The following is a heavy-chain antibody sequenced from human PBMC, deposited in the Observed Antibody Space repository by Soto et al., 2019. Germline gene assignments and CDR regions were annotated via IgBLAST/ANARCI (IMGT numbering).Heavy chain of an antibody. V-gene: IGHV3-30-3*01. CDR3: AREAGGDPGCYFDY. CDR1: GFTFSSYA. CDR2: ISYDGSNK. D-gene: IGHD2-21*02. Sequence: QVQLVESGGGVVQPGRSLRLSCAASGFTFSSYAMHWVRQAPGKGLKWVAVISYDGSNKYYADSVKGRFTISRDNSKNTLYLQMNSLRAEDTAVYYCAREAGGDPGCYFDYWGQGTLVTVSS. J-gene: IGHJ4*02.